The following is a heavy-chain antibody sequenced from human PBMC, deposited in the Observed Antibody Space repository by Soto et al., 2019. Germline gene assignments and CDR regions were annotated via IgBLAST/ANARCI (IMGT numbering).Heavy chain of an antibody. CDR1: GGSFSGYY. Sequence: PSETLSLTCAVYGGSFSGYYWSWIRQPPGKGLEWIGEINHSGSTNYNPSLKSRVTISVDTSKNQFSLKLSSVTAADTAVYYCARLKATVTKTGGYYYYMDVWGKGTTVTVSS. CDR2: INHSGST. CDR3: ARLKATVTKTGGYYYYMDV. D-gene: IGHD4-17*01. V-gene: IGHV4-34*01. J-gene: IGHJ6*03.